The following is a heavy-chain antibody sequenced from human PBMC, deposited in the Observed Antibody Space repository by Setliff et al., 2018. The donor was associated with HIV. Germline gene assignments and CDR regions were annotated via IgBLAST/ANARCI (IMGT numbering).Heavy chain of an antibody. CDR1: GGTFSSYA. CDR3: VRGYRSAWNSWFDA. Sequence: SVKVSCKASGGTFSSYAISWVRQAPGQGLEWMGGITPLLGTTNYAQKFQGRVTITTDESTNTVYMELSGLRADDTAVYYCVRGYRSAWNSWFDAWGQGTRVTVSS. V-gene: IGHV1-69*05. CDR2: ITPLLGTT. J-gene: IGHJ5*02. D-gene: IGHD6-19*01.